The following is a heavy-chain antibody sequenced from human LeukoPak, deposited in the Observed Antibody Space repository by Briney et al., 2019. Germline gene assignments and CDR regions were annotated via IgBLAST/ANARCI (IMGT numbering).Heavy chain of an antibody. J-gene: IGHJ4*02. CDR1: GGSISSYY. CDR2: IYYSGSA. Sequence: SETLSLTCTVSGGSISSYYWSWIRQPPGKGLEWIGYIYYSGSANYNPSLKSRVTISVDTSKNQFSLKLSSVTAADTAVYYCARDTDYWGQGTLVTVSS. CDR3: ARDTDY. V-gene: IGHV4-59*01.